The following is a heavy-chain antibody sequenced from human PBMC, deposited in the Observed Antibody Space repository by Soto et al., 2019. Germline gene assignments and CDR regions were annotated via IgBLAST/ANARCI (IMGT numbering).Heavy chain of an antibody. J-gene: IGHJ1*01. Sequence: EVQLVESGGGLIQPGGSLRLSCAASGFTVSSNYMGWVRQAPGKGLEYVSVVYSAGNTYYTDSVKGRFTISRDSSENMLCLQMNSLRAEDTAVYFCARVVGSSGGWADYFQHGGQGTLVTVSS. CDR1: GFTVSSNY. CDR3: ARVVGSSGGWADYFQH. V-gene: IGHV3-53*01. D-gene: IGHD6-19*01. CDR2: VYSAGNT.